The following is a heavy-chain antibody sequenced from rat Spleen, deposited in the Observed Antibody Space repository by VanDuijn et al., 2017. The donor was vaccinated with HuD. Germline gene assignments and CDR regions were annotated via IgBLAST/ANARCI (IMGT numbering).Heavy chain of an antibody. CDR2: INTGGDNT. Sequence: EVQLVESGGGLVQPGRSLKLSCAASGFTFSNYGMPWIRQAPTKGLEWIASINTGGDNTYYRDSVKGRFTISRDDAKSTLYLQMNSLRSEDTATYYCTAGGGYWDYWGQGVMVTVSS. CDR1: GFTFSNYG. CDR3: TAGGGYWDY. J-gene: IGHJ2*01. V-gene: IGHV5-19*01. D-gene: IGHD1-11*01.